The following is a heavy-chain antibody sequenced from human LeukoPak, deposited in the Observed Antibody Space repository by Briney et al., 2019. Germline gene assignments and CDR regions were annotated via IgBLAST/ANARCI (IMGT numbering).Heavy chain of an antibody. CDR3: ARDRDGYSSSRYYYGMDV. Sequence: ASVKVSCKASGYTFTSYGISWVRQAPGRGLEWMGWISAYNGNTNYAQKLQGRVTMTTDTSTSTAYMELRSLRSDDTAVYYCARDRDGYSSSRYYYGMDVWGQGTTVTVSS. D-gene: IGHD6-6*01. CDR1: GYTFTSYG. J-gene: IGHJ6*02. V-gene: IGHV1-18*01. CDR2: ISAYNGNT.